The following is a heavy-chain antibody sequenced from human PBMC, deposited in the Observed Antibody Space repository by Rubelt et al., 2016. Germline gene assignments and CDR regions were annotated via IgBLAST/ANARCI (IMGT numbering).Heavy chain of an antibody. V-gene: IGHV4-38-2*02. Sequence: TCSVSNYSISSNYFWVWVRQPPGTGLEWIGSIFHTGTTYYSASLERPVIISVDTSKNQFSLRLTSVTAADPALYYCWRGDRSVQLLSSHWGQGILVTVSS. J-gene: IGHJ4*02. CDR1: NYSISSNYF. D-gene: IGHD2/OR15-2a*01. CDR2: IFHTGTT. CDR3: WRGDRSVQLLSSH.